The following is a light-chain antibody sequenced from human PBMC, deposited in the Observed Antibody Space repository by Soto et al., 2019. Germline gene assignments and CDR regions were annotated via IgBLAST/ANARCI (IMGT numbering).Light chain of an antibody. CDR2: GAS. CDR1: ESFSRNY. V-gene: IGKV3-20*01. J-gene: IGKJ4*01. CDR3: QQYDSSPFT. Sequence: MLTQSPATLSLSPGERATLSCRASESFSRNYSLAWYQQRPGQAPRLLIYGASTRATGIPDRFSGSGSGTDFTLTISRLESEDFAVYYCQQYDSSPFTFGGGTKVEIK.